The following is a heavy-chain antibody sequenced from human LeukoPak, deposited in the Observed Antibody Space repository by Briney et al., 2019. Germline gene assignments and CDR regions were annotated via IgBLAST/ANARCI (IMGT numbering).Heavy chain of an antibody. CDR2: ISTYNGNT. CDR3: ARQYGDNSGSLDH. D-gene: IGHD4-23*01. J-gene: IGHJ4*02. V-gene: IGHV1-18*01. Sequence: ASVKVSCKASGYTFFTYGVTWVRQAPGQGLEWMGWISTYNGNTIAQKFQGRVTLTTDTSTSTAYMDLRSLKSDDTAVYYCARQYGDNSGSLDHWGQGTLVTVSS. CDR1: GYTFFTYG.